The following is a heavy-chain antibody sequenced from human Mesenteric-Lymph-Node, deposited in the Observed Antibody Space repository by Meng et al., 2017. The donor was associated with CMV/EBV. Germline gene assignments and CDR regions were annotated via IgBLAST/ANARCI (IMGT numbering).Heavy chain of an antibody. CDR3: ARRGGHSTSPPYYYYTMDV. D-gene: IGHD6-6*01. V-gene: IGHV4-34*01. J-gene: IGHJ6*02. CDR1: SFIGYS. CDR2: ISQNGYT. Sequence: SFIGYSWPWIRQTPGKGLEWLGEISQNGYTNYNPSLKSRVTISIDMSKNQFSLKLRSVTVADTAVYFCARRGGHSTSPPYYYYTMDVWGQGTTVTVSS.